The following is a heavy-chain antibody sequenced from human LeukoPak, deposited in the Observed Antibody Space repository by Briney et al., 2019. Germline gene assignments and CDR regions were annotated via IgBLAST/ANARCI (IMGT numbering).Heavy chain of an antibody. CDR1: GFTVSSYY. CDR2: IYSGGST. J-gene: IGHJ4*02. Sequence: GGSLRLSCAASGFTVSSYYMSWVRQAPGKGLEWVSVIYSGGSTYYADSVKGRFTISRDNSKNTLYLQMNSLRAEDTAVYYCAKVTGGDMITYGGVDYWGQGTLVTVSS. D-gene: IGHD3-16*01. V-gene: IGHV3-53*01. CDR3: AKVTGGDMITYGGVDY.